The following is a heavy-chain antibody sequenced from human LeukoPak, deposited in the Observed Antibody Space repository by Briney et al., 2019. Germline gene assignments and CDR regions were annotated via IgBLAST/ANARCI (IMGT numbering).Heavy chain of an antibody. D-gene: IGHD6-13*01. CDR3: AKVDSLAAAGNPFDY. Sequence: GGSLRLSCAASGFTFSTYAMSWVRQAPGKGLEWVSAISGSGGSTYYADSVKGRFTISRDNSKNTLYLQMNSLRAEDTAVYYCAKVDSLAAAGNPFDYWGQGTLVTVSS. CDR1: GFTFSTYA. CDR2: ISGSGGST. V-gene: IGHV3-23*01. J-gene: IGHJ4*02.